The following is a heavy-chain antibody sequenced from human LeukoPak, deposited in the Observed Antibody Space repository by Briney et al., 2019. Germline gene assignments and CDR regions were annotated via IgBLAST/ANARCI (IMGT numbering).Heavy chain of an antibody. CDR3: ATGAKLGYCSGGSYQRLYYYYYMDV. Sequence: AETLSLTCAVYGGSFSGYYWSWIRQPPGKGLEWIGEINHSGSTNYNPSLKSRVTISVDTSKNQFSLKLSSVTAADTAVYYCATGAKLGYCSGGSYQRLYYYYYMDVWGKGTTVTVSS. D-gene: IGHD2-15*01. V-gene: IGHV4-34*01. J-gene: IGHJ6*03. CDR1: GGSFSGYY. CDR2: INHSGST.